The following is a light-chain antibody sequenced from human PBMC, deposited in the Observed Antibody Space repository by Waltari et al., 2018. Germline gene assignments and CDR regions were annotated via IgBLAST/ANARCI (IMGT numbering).Light chain of an antibody. CDR2: RSD. J-gene: IGLJ3*02. V-gene: IGLV1-44*01. CDR3: AAWDDSLNGHWV. CDR1: SSNIGSNL. Sequence: QSVLTQPPSASGTPGQRVTIPCSGTSSNIGSNLVNWYQHLPGKAPTLLIYRSDQRPSGVPDRFSGSMSGTSASLAISGLQSADEADYYYAAWDDSLNGHWVFGGGTKVTV.